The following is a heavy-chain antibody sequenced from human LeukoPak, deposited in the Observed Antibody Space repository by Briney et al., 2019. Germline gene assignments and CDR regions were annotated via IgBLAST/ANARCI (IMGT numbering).Heavy chain of an antibody. CDR2: IIPIFGTA. CDR3: ASDTPVAHYYYYMDV. Sequence: SVKVSCKASGGTFSSYAISWVRQAPGQGLEWMGGIIPIFGTANYAQKFQGRVTITAGKSTSTAYMELSSLRSEDTAVYYCASDTPVAHYYYYMDVWGKGTTVTVSS. D-gene: IGHD4-23*01. V-gene: IGHV1-69*06. CDR1: GGTFSSYA. J-gene: IGHJ6*03.